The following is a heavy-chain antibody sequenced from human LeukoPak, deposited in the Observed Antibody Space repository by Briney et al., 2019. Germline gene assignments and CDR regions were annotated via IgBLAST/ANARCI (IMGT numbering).Heavy chain of an antibody. Sequence: PSETLSLTCTVSGGSISSSSYYWGWIRQPPGTGLEWIGSIYYSGSTYYNPSLKSRVTISVDTSRNQLSLRLTSVTAADTAVYYCARVASSVRDDAFDIWGQGTMVTVSS. J-gene: IGHJ3*02. V-gene: IGHV4-39*07. D-gene: IGHD6-19*01. CDR1: GGSISSSSYY. CDR2: IYYSGST. CDR3: ARVASSVRDDAFDI.